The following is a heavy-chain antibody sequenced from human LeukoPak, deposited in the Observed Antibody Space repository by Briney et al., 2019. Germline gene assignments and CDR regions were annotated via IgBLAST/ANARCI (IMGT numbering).Heavy chain of an antibody. J-gene: IGHJ4*02. Sequence: VASVKVSCKASGYTFTGYYMHWVRQAPGQGLEWMGWINPNSGGTNYAQKFQGRVTMTRDTSISTAYMELSRLRSDDTAVYYCAPERLGYYGSGSYPFDYWGQGTLVTVSS. D-gene: IGHD3-10*01. CDR1: GYTFTGYY. CDR3: APERLGYYGSGSYPFDY. V-gene: IGHV1-2*02. CDR2: INPNSGGT.